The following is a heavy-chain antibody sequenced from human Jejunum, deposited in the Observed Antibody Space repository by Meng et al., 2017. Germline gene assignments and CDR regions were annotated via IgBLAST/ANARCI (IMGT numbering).Heavy chain of an antibody. D-gene: IGHD1-7*01. Sequence: QGPRRGWGPGLGKPSQTLSLTCTVSGGSLRTGAYYWSWIRQHPGKGLEWIGYIYYTGSTFYNPSLKSQVSISLETSKNQFSLKVTSVTAADTAFYYCARLGITETIGGFDPWGQGILVTVSS. CDR3: ARLGITETIGGFDP. CDR1: GGSLRTGAYY. V-gene: IGHV4-31*01. J-gene: IGHJ5*02. CDR2: IYYTGST.